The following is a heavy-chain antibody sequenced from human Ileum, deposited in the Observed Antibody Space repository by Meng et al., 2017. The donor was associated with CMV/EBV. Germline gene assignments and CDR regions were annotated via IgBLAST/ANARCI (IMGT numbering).Heavy chain of an antibody. V-gene: IGHV3-53*01. CDR3: AREGGRAYCASSSCALDV. CDR2: IYRTGST. Sequence: GGSLRLSCAASGFTVSNTYMSWVRQAPGKGLEWVSIIYRTGSTFYADSVKGRFTISRDSSKNMLYLQMNSLRADDTAVYYCAREGGRAYCASSSCALDVWGQGTTVTVSS. J-gene: IGHJ6*02. D-gene: IGHD2-2*01. CDR1: GFTVSNTY.